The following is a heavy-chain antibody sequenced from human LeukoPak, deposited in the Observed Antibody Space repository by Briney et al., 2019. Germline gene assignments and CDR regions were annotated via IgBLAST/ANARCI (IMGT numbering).Heavy chain of an antibody. CDR2: IYYSGST. D-gene: IGHD5-12*01. CDR1: GGSISSYY. V-gene: IGHV4-59*08. J-gene: IGHJ4*02. Sequence: SETLSLTCTVSGGSISSYYWSWIRQPPGKGLEWIGYIYYSGSTNYNPSLKSRVTVSVDTSKNQFSLKLSSVTAADTAVYYCARQSQHSGYQAPDYWGQGTLVTVSS. CDR3: ARQSQHSGYQAPDY.